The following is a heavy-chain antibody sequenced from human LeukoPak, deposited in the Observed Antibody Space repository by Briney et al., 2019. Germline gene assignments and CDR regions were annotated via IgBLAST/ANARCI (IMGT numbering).Heavy chain of an antibody. V-gene: IGHV3-30-3*01. Sequence: GGSLRLSCAASGFTFSSYAMNWVRQAPGKGLEWVAVISYDGSNKYYADSVKGRFTISRDNSKNTLYLQMNSLRAEDTAVYYCARGYDSSGYYLPNWGQGTLVTVSS. CDR3: ARGYDSSGYYLPN. D-gene: IGHD3-22*01. CDR1: GFTFSSYA. J-gene: IGHJ4*02. CDR2: ISYDGSNK.